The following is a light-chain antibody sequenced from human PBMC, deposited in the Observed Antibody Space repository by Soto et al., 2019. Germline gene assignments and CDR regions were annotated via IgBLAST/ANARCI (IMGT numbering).Light chain of an antibody. J-gene: IGLJ1*01. V-gene: IGLV1-44*01. CDR2: SYD. Sequence: QSVLTQPPSASGTPGQRVTISCSTSSSNLGDNAVNWYQHVPGTAPKLLIYSYDQRPSGVPDRFSGSKSGTSASLAISGLQSEDEADYYCAAWDSSLDGYVFGTGSMVTV. CDR3: AAWDSSLDGYV. CDR1: SSNLGDNA.